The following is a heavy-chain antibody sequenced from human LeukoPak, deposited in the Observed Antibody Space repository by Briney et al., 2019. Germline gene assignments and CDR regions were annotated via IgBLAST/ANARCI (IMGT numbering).Heavy chain of an antibody. CDR1: GYTFTSYY. D-gene: IGHD3-3*01. Sequence: ASVKVSCKASGYTFTSYYMHWVRQAPGQGLEWMGWINPNSGGTNYAQKFQGRVTMTRDTSISTAYMELSRLRSDDTAVYYCARTYYDFWSGPGAFDIWGQGTMVTVSS. CDR2: INPNSGGT. CDR3: ARTYYDFWSGPGAFDI. J-gene: IGHJ3*02. V-gene: IGHV1-2*02.